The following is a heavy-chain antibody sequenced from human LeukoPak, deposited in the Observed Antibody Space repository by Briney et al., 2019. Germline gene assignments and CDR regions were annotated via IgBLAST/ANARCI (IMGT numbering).Heavy chain of an antibody. D-gene: IGHD1-14*01. Sequence: GGSLRLSCAASGFTFSSYGMHWVRQAPGKGLEWVAFIRYDGSNKYYADSVKGRFTISRDNSKNTLYLQMNSLRAEDTAVYYCAKDQRYGQPSYFDYWGQGTLVTVSS. CDR3: AKDQRYGQPSYFDY. CDR1: GFTFSSYG. CDR2: IRYDGSNK. J-gene: IGHJ4*02. V-gene: IGHV3-30*02.